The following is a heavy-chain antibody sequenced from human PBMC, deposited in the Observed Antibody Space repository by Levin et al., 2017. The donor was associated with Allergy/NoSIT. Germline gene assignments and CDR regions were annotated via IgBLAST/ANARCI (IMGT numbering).Heavy chain of an antibody. Sequence: SETLSLTCAVYGGSFSGYYWSWIRQPPGKGLEWIGEINHSGSTNYNPSLKSRVTISVDTSKNQFSLKLSSVTAADTAVYYCARAGADWGRGYFQHWGQGTLVTVSS. CDR1: GGSFSGYY. CDR3: ARAGADWGRGYFQH. D-gene: IGHD3/OR15-3a*01. CDR2: INHSGST. V-gene: IGHV4-34*01. J-gene: IGHJ1*01.